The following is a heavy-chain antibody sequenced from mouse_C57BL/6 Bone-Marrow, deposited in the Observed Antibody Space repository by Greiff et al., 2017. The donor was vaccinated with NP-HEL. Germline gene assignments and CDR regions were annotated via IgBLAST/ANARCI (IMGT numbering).Heavy chain of an antibody. CDR2: ISSGGSYT. D-gene: IGHD2-3*01. J-gene: IGHJ3*01. CDR3: ARGYDPLFAY. Sequence: EVQLVESGGDLVKPGGSLKLSCAASGFTFSSYGMSWVRQTPDKRLEWVATISSGGSYTYYPDSVKGRFTISRDNAKNTLYLQMSSLKSEDTAMYYCARGYDPLFAYWGQGTLVTVSA. CDR1: GFTFSSYG. V-gene: IGHV5-6*01.